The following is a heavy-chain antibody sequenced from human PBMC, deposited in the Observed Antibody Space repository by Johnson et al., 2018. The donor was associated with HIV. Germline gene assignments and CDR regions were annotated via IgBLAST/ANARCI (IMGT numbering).Heavy chain of an antibody. CDR3: SVYFGTAFDC. D-gene: IGHD6-25*01. CDR2: IKTKTEGGTT. J-gene: IGHJ3*01. CDR1: GFTFSNAW. Sequence: VQLVESGGGLVKPGGSLRLSCAASGFTFSNAWMSWVRQAPGKGLEWVGRIKTKTEGGTTDYAASVKGRFTISRDDSKNTLYLQMNSLKTEDTAVYYCSVYFGTAFDCWGQGTMVTVSS. V-gene: IGHV3-15*01.